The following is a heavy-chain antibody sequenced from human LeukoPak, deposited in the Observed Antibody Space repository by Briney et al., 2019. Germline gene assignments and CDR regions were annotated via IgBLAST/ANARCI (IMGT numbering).Heavy chain of an antibody. V-gene: IGHV4-38-2*01. CDR2: IYHSAST. CDR3: ARRPGVRGYSGLVYFQY. Sequence: PSETLSLTCAVSDDSIRNNYYWGWIRQPPGKGLEWIGSIYHSASTYYNPSHKSRVTISADTSKNQFSLKVNSVTAADTAVYYCARRPGVRGYSGLVYFQYWGQGTLVIVSS. J-gene: IGHJ1*01. D-gene: IGHD3-22*01. CDR1: DDSIRNNYY.